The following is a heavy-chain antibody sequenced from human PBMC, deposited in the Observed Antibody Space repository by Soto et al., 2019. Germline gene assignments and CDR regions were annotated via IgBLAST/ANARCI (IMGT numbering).Heavy chain of an antibody. CDR1: GGTFSSYA. CDR2: IIPIFATA. D-gene: IGHD1-20*01. Sequence: QVQLVQSGAEVKKPGSSVKVSCKASGGTFSSYAISWVRQAPGQGLEWMGGIIPIFATADYAQKFQGRVTITADESTSTAYMELSSLRSEETAVYYCARSITGTLSYYYGMDVWGQGTTVTVSS. J-gene: IGHJ6*02. CDR3: ARSITGTLSYYYGMDV. V-gene: IGHV1-69*12.